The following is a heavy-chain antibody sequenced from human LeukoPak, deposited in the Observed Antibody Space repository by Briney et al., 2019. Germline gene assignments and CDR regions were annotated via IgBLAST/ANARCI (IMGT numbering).Heavy chain of an antibody. D-gene: IGHD3-22*01. CDR2: IIPIFGTA. CDR3: ARGPAGYYDSSGYYYYFDY. V-gene: IGHV1-69*06. Sequence: GASVKVSCKASGGTFSSYAISWVRQAPGQGLEWMGGIIPIFGTANYAQKFQGRVTITADKSTSTAYMELSSLRSEDTAVYYCARGPAGYYDSSGYYYYFDYWGQGTLVTVSS. CDR1: GGTFSSYA. J-gene: IGHJ4*02.